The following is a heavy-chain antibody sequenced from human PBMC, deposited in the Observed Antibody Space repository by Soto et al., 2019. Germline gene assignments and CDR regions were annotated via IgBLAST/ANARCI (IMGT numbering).Heavy chain of an antibody. CDR2: IHHSAGT. Sequence: QVLLHESGPGLVKPSGTLSLTCTVSGVSISRSDWWSWVRQAPGKELQWIGEIHHSAGTSSHPSLRSRVSLSMDTSKNQFSLNLKSVTAADTGVYYCARLVYDTRLNYLYLDSWGQGLLVTLSS. V-gene: IGHV4-4*02. CDR3: ARLVYDTRLNYLYLDS. D-gene: IGHD3-22*01. CDR1: GVSISRSDW. J-gene: IGHJ4*02.